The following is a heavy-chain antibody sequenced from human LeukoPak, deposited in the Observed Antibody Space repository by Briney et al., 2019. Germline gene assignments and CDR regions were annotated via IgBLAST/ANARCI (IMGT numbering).Heavy chain of an antibody. Sequence: PGGSLRLSCAASGFTFSSYSMNWVRQAPGKGLEWVSYISSSSSTVYYADSVKGRFTISRDNAKNSLYLQMNSLRAEDTAVYYCARDAFTMVRGVLSPSGFDIWGQGTMVTVSS. CDR2: ISSSSSTV. D-gene: IGHD3-10*01. CDR1: GFTFSSYS. J-gene: IGHJ3*02. CDR3: ARDAFTMVRGVLSPSGFDI. V-gene: IGHV3-48*01.